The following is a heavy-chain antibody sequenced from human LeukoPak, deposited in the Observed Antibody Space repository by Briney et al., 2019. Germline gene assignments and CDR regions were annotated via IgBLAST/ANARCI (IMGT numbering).Heavy chain of an antibody. CDR2: ISGGSGTI. Sequence: GGSLRLSCAASGFTFSSYSMNWVRQAPGKGLEWVSYISGGSGTIYYADSVKGRFTISRDNGKNSLYLQMNSLRAEDTAVYYCARDSGSFDIWGQGTMVTVSS. CDR3: ARDSGSFDI. V-gene: IGHV3-48*01. D-gene: IGHD1-26*01. J-gene: IGHJ3*02. CDR1: GFTFSSYS.